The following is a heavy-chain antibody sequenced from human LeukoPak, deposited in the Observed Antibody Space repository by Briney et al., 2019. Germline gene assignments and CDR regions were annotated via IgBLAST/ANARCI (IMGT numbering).Heavy chain of an antibody. V-gene: IGHV4-59*01. J-gene: IGHJ6*02. CDR2: IYYSGST. Sequence: PSETLSLTCTVSGGSISSYYWSWIRQPPGKGLEWIGYIYYSGSTNYNPSLKSRVTISVDTSKNQFSLKLSSATAADTAVYYCARVGDYGHYYYYGMDVWGQGTTVTVSS. CDR3: ARVGDYGHYYYYGMDV. CDR1: GGSISSYY. D-gene: IGHD4-17*01.